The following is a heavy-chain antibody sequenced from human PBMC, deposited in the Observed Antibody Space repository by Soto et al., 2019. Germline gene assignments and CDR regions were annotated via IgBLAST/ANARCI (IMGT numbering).Heavy chain of an antibody. CDR3: ARGNYSSSYYGVDV. J-gene: IGHJ6*02. CDR1: GFTFSSYG. Sequence: QVQLVESGGGVVQPGRSLRLSCAASGFTFSSYGMQWVRQAPGKGLEWVAVIWYDGSNKYYADSVKGRFTISRDNSKNTLYLQTNSLRAEDTAVYYCARGNYSSSYYGVDVWGQGTTVTVSS. V-gene: IGHV3-33*01. CDR2: IWYDGSNK. D-gene: IGHD6-13*01.